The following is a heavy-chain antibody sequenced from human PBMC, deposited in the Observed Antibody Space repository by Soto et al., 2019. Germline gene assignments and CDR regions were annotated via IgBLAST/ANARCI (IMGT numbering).Heavy chain of an antibody. J-gene: IGHJ5*02. CDR2: ISYDGSNK. Sequence: QVQLVESGGGVVQPGRSLRLSCAASGFTFSSYGMHWVRQAPGKGLEWVAVISYDGSNKYYADSVKGRFTISRDNSKNTLYLQMNSLRAEDTAVYYCAKSPHTYSSSWGGWFDPWGQGTLVTVSS. D-gene: IGHD6-13*01. V-gene: IGHV3-30*18. CDR1: GFTFSSYG. CDR3: AKSPHTYSSSWGGWFDP.